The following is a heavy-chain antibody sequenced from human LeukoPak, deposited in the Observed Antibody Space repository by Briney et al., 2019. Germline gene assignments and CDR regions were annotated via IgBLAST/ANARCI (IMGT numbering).Heavy chain of an antibody. CDR2: ISAYNGNT. CDR3: AREEYYYDSSGYYPSHFDY. Sequence: GASVKVSCKASGYTFTSYGISWVRQAPGQGLEGMGWISAYNGNTNYAQKLQGRVTMTTDTSTSTAYMELRSLRSDDTAVYYCAREEYYYDSSGYYPSHFDYWGQGTLVTVSS. CDR1: GYTFTSYG. D-gene: IGHD3-22*01. V-gene: IGHV1-18*01. J-gene: IGHJ4*02.